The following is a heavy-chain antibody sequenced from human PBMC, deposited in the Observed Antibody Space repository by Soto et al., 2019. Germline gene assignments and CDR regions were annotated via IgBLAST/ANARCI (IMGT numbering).Heavy chain of an antibody. CDR1: GFTFSDYY. CDR3: ARDGSSSSEDYYYYGMDV. J-gene: IGHJ6*02. CDR2: ISSSSSYT. V-gene: IGHV3-11*06. D-gene: IGHD6-6*01. Sequence: PGGSLRLSCAASGFTFSDYYMSWIRQAPGKGLEWVSYISSSSSYTNYADSVKGRFTISRDNAKNSLYLQMNSLRAEDTAVYYCARDGSSSSEDYYYYGMDVWGQGTTVTVSS.